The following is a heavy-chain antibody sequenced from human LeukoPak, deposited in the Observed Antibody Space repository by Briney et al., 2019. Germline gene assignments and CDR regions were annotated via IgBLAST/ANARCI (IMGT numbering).Heavy chain of an antibody. V-gene: IGHV4-59*01. CDR3: ARDIREVGESHYFDY. Sequence: KPSETLSLTCTVSGFSITTYYWSWIRQSPENGPECIGQIHSSGSTTYNPSLKSRVTISLVTSKNQFSLHLSSVTAADTAVYYCARDIREVGESHYFDYWGQGTLVTVTS. D-gene: IGHD1-26*01. CDR1: GFSITTYY. CDR2: IHSSGST. J-gene: IGHJ4*02.